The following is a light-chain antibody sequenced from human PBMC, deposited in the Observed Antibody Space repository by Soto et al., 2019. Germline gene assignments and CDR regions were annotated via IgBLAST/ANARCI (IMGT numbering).Light chain of an antibody. V-gene: IGKV4-1*01. Sequence: DIVLTQSPDSLAVSLGERATINCKSSQSVLYSSNNRNYLAWYQQKPGQPPKLLIYWASTRESGVPDRVSGSGSGTDFTLTISSLQAEDVALYYCQQYYVTWTFGQGTKVEIK. J-gene: IGKJ1*01. CDR2: WAS. CDR1: QSVLYSSNNRNY. CDR3: QQYYVTWT.